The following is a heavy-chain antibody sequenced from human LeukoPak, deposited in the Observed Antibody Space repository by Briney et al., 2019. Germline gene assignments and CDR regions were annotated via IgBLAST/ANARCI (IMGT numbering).Heavy chain of an antibody. J-gene: IGHJ4*02. D-gene: IGHD1-26*01. V-gene: IGHV3-53*01. CDR1: GFTFSSSA. CDR2: IYSGGST. CDR3: ARLSGTSGSYYGHFDY. Sequence: GGSLRLSCAASGFTFSSSAMSWVRQAPGKGLEWVSVIYSGGSTYYADSVKGRFTISRDNSKNTLYFQMNSLRAEDTAVYYCARLSGTSGSYYGHFDYWGQGTLVTVSS.